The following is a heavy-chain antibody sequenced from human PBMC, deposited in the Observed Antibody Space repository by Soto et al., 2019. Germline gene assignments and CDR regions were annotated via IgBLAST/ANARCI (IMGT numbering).Heavy chain of an antibody. D-gene: IGHD6-6*01. Sequence: SETLSLTCAVSGDSISRGGYSWTWIRQPPGKALEWIGNIYDSGSTSYNPSLKSRVTISVDTSKNQFSLRLTSVTAADTAVYFCARGSSSYYDYGMDVWGQGTTVTVSS. V-gene: IGHV4-30-2*01. CDR2: IYDSGST. CDR1: GDSISRGGYS. CDR3: ARGSSSYYDYGMDV. J-gene: IGHJ6*02.